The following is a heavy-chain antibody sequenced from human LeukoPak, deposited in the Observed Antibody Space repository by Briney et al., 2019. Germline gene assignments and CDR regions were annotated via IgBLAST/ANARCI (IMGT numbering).Heavy chain of an antibody. CDR2: ISWNSGSI. D-gene: IGHD4-23*01. Sequence: PGGSLRLSCAASGFTFDDYAMHWVRQAPGKGLAWVSGISWNSGSIGYADSVKGRFTISRDNAKNSLYLQMNSLRAEDTALYYCAKDIVTTLGGLYFDIWGQGTMVTVSS. CDR1: GFTFDDYA. J-gene: IGHJ3*02. CDR3: AKDIVTTLGGLYFDI. V-gene: IGHV3-9*01.